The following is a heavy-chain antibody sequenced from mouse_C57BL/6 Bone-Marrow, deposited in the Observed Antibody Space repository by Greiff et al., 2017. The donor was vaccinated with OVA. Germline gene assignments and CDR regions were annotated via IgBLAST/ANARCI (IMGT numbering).Heavy chain of an antibody. CDR3: ARDYYGSSFDV. J-gene: IGHJ1*03. CDR2: ISDGGSYT. D-gene: IGHD1-1*01. V-gene: IGHV5-4*01. CDR1: GFTFSSYA. Sequence: DVMLVESGGGLVKPGGSLKLSCAASGFTFSSYAMPWVRKTPEKRLEWVATISDGGSYTYYPDNVKGRFTISRDNAKNNLYLQMSHLKSEDTAMYYCARDYYGSSFDVWGTGTTVTVSS.